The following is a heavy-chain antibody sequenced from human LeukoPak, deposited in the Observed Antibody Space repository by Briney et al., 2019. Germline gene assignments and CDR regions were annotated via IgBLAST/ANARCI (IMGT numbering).Heavy chain of an antibody. J-gene: IGHJ3*02. CDR3: ARDKGGGSHRLAFNI. CDR2: IYYSGST. CDR1: GGSVSSGSYY. Sequence: SETLSLTCTVSGGSVSSGSYYWSWIRQPPGKGLEWIGYIYYSGSTNYNPSLKSRVTISVDTSKNQFSLKLSSVTAADTAIYYGARDKGGGSHRLAFNIWGQGTLVTVFS. V-gene: IGHV4-61*01. D-gene: IGHD3-16*01.